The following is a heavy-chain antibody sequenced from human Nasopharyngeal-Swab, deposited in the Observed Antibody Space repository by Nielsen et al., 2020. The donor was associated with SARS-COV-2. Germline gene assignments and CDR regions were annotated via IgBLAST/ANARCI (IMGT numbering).Heavy chain of an antibody. V-gene: IGHV3-7*01. CDR2: IKQDGSEK. CDR1: GFTFSSYW. CDR3: ARAIIGYSDAFDI. J-gene: IGHJ3*02. Sequence: GWSLRLSCAASGFTFSSYWMSWVRQAPGKGLEWVANIKQDGSEKYYVDSVKGRFTISRDNAKNSLYLQMNSLRAEDTAVYYCARAIIGYSDAFDIWGQGTMVTVSS. D-gene: IGHD3-22*01.